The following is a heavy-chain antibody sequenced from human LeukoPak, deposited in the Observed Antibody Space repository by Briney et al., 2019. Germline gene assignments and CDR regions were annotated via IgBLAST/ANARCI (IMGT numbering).Heavy chain of an antibody. CDR3: ARDRWELTTLDY. CDR2: ISYDGSNK. V-gene: IGHV3-30*01. J-gene: IGHJ4*02. Sequence: GGSLRLSCAASGFTFSSYAVHWVRQAPGKGLEWVAVISYDGSNKYYADSVKGRFTISRDNSKNTLYLQMNSLRAEDTAVYYCARDRWELTTLDYWGQGTLVTVSS. D-gene: IGHD1-26*01. CDR1: GFTFSSYA.